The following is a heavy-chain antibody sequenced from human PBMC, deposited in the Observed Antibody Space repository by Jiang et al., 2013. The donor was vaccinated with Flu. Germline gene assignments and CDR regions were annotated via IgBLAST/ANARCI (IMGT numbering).Heavy chain of an antibody. J-gene: IGHJ4*02. CDR1: GYTFTTHI. CDR3: ARDRIRLPMVRVVQIHPSDY. D-gene: IGHD3-10*01. V-gene: IGHV1-3*04. CDR2: INTANGNS. Sequence: SGAEVKKPGASVKISCQTSGYTFTTHIIHWVRQAPGQKPEWLAWINTANGNSQSSQKFQGRVTITRDTSANTAYMELSSLTSEDTAVYYCARDRIRLPMVRVVQIHPSDYWGQGTLVTVSS.